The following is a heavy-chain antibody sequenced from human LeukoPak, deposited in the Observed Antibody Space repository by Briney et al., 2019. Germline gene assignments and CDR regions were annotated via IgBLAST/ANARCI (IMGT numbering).Heavy chain of an antibody. CDR1: GFTFSSYA. CDR3: AGGEMATTKNFDY. CDR2: ISSSGSTI. J-gene: IGHJ4*02. D-gene: IGHD5-24*01. Sequence: PGGSLRLSCAASGFTFSSYAMHWVRQAPGKGLEWVSYISSSGSTIYYADSVKGRFTISRDNAKNSLYLQMNSLRAEDTAVYYCAGGEMATTKNFDYWGQGTLVTVSS. V-gene: IGHV3-48*03.